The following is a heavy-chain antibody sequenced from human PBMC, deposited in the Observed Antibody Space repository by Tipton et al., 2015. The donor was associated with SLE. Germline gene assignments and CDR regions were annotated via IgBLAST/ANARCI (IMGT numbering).Heavy chain of an antibody. J-gene: IGHJ3*02. V-gene: IGHV4-34*12. D-gene: IGHD3-3*01. Sequence: TLSLTCAVSDGSFNGYFWTWIRQPPGKGLEWIAEIIHSGVTNYNPSLRSRVTISVDTSKNQFSLKLSSVTAADTAEYYCARQRRIFGVVTDAFDIWGQGTMVTVSS. CDR2: IIHSGVT. CDR3: ARQRRIFGVVTDAFDI. CDR1: DGSFNGYF.